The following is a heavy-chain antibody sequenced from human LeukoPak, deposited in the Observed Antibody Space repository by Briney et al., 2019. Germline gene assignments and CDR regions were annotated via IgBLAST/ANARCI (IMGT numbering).Heavy chain of an antibody. Sequence: SVKVSCKASGGTFSSYAISWVRQAPGQGLEWMGGIIPIFGTANYAQKFQGRVTITADESTSTAYMELSSLRSEDTAVYYCARGTQFGGVIAPLGYFDYWGQGTLVTVSS. CDR3: ARGTQFGGVIAPLGYFDY. J-gene: IGHJ4*02. CDR2: IIPIFGTA. D-gene: IGHD3-16*02. CDR1: GGTFSSYA. V-gene: IGHV1-69*13.